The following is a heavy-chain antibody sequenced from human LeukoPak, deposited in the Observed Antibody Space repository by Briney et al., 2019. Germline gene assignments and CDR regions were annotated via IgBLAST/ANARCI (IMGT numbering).Heavy chain of an antibody. CDR3: ARDKGSSGTLDY. CDR1: GFAFNFYA. CDR2: INANGINT. Sequence: GGSLRLSCAASGFAFNFYAMSWVRQAPGKGLQWVSTINANGINTYYADSVRGRFTISRDNSKNTLYLQVNTLRVEDTAVYYCARDKGSSGTLDYWGQGTLVTVSS. D-gene: IGHD3-22*01. V-gene: IGHV3-23*01. J-gene: IGHJ4*02.